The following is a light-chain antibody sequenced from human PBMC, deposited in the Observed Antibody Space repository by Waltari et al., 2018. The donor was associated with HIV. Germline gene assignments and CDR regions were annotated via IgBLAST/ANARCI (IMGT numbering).Light chain of an antibody. V-gene: IGLV1-44*01. CDR3: ASWDDSLNGWV. CDR1: SSNIGSNP. Sequence: QSVLTQPPSASGTPGQRITISCSGISSNIGSNPVNWHQHLPGTAPHLLIYTNKQRPAGVPDRFAGSTSGTSASLAISGLQSEDEADYYCASWDDSLNGWVFGGGTKLTVL. CDR2: TNK. J-gene: IGLJ3*02.